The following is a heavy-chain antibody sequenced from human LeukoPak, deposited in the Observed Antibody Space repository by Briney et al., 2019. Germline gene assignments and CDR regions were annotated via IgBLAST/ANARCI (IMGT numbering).Heavy chain of an antibody. J-gene: IGHJ6*02. Sequence: GGSLRLSCSASGFSFRTSSMNWVRQAPGKGLEWVSYISETSDSTYYADSVKGRFTISRDNAKNSLYLQMNSLRDEDTALYYCARDVGRGDGMDVWGLGTTVTVSS. CDR1: GFSFRTSS. CDR2: ISETSDST. CDR3: ARDVGRGDGMDV. V-gene: IGHV3-48*02.